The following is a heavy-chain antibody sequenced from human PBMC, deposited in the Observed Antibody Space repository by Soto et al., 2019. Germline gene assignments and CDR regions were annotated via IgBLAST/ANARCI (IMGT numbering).Heavy chain of an antibody. Sequence: QVQLVESGGGVVQPGRSLRLSCAASGFTFSSYAMHWVRQAPGKGLEWVAVISSDGSKKYYADSGKGRFTIFRDNSKNTLYLQMNSLRPEGTAVYYCGSPTRRDHSAFDIWGQGTMVTVSS. CDR3: GSPTRRDHSAFDI. CDR1: GFTFSSYA. D-gene: IGHD2-2*01. J-gene: IGHJ3*02. V-gene: IGHV3-30-3*01. CDR2: ISSDGSKK.